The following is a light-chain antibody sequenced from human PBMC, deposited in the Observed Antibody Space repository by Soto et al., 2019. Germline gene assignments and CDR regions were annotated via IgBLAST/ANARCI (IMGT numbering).Light chain of an antibody. Sequence: ELVLTQSRGTLSLSPGERATLSCRASQSVSSSYLAWYQQKPGQAPRLLIYGASSRATGIPDRFSGSGSGTDFTLTISRLEPEDFAVYYCQQYGSSPPITFGQGTRLEIK. CDR1: QSVSSSY. V-gene: IGKV3-20*01. CDR3: QQYGSSPPIT. CDR2: GAS. J-gene: IGKJ5*01.